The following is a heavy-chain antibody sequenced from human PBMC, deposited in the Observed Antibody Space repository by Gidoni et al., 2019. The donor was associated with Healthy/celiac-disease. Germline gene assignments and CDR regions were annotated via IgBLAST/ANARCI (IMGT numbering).Heavy chain of an antibody. D-gene: IGHD1-26*01. V-gene: IGHV4-59*01. CDR2: IYYSGST. CDR3: ARVVVGATNYYYGMDV. CDR1: GGSISSYY. Sequence: QVQLQESGPGLVKPSETLSLTCTVSGGSISSYYWSWLRQPPGKGLEWIGYIYYSGSTNYNPSLKRRVTISVDTSTNQFSLKLSSVTAADTAVYYCARVVVGATNYYYGMDVWGQGTTVTVSS. J-gene: IGHJ6*02.